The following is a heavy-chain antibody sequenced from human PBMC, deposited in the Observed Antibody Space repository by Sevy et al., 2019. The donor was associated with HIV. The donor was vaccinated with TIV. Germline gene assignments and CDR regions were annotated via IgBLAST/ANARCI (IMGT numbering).Heavy chain of an antibody. D-gene: IGHD3-10*01. CDR3: VREGARSSYYGPGSYSWYYYYGMDV. V-gene: IGHV4-34*01. CDR2: INHSGST. Sequence: SETLSLTCAVYGGSFSGYYWSWIRQPPGKGLEWIGEINHSGSTNYNPSLKSRVTISVGTSKNQFSLKLSSVTAADTAVYYCVREGARSSYYGPGSYSWYYYYGMDVWGQRTTVTVSS. CDR1: GGSFSGYY. J-gene: IGHJ6*02.